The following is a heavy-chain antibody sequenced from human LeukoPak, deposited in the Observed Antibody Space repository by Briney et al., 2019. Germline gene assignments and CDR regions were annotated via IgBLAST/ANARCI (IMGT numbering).Heavy chain of an antibody. CDR2: ISYDGKHK. J-gene: IGHJ6*02. Sequence: PGGSLRLSCVASGFPFSSYWMTWVRQAPGKGLEWVALISYDGKHKYYADSMKGRFTISRDNSKNTLYLQMNSLRAEDTAVYYCAREDDDSNGIDVWGHGTTVTVSS. CDR1: GFPFSSYW. D-gene: IGHD4-11*01. V-gene: IGHV3-30*03. CDR3: AREDDDSNGIDV.